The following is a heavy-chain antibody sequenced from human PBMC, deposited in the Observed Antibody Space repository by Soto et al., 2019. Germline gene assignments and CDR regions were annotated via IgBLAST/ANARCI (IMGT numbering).Heavy chain of an antibody. CDR2: INPNSGGT. D-gene: IGHD1-1*01. J-gene: IGHJ5*02. V-gene: IGHV1-2*04. Sequence: ASVKVSCKASGYTFTGYYMHWVRQAPGQGLEWMGWINPNSGGTNYAQKFQGWVTMTRDTSISTAYMELSRLRSDDTAVEYWERDGNETTGTVGVNWFDTWGQGTLVTVSS. CDR3: ERDGNETTGTVGVNWFDT. CDR1: GYTFTGYY.